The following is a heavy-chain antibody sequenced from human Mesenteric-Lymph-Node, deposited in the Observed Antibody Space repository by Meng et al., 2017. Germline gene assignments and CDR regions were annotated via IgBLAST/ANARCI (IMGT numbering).Heavy chain of an antibody. CDR3: ARGGWSLDY. CDR2: IYYSGST. J-gene: IGHJ4*02. CDR1: GGSISSYY. D-gene: IGHD2-15*01. Sequence: QGQLQGSGPGLGKPSEPLSLTCTVSGGSISSYYWSWIRQPPGKGLEWIGYIYYSGSTNYNPSLKSRVTISVGTSKNQFSLNLSSVTAADTAVYYCARGGWSLDYWGQGTLVTVSS. V-gene: IGHV4-59*08.